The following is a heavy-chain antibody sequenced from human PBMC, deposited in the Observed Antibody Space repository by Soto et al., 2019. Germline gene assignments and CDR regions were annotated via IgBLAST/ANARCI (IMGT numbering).Heavy chain of an antibody. Sequence: SQTLSLTCAISGDSVSSNSAAWNWIRQSPSRGLEWLGRTYYRSKWYNDYAVAVKSRITINPDTSKHQFSLQLNSVTPDDTAVYYCARGEFHPYYYYYYMDVWGKGTTVTVSS. CDR3: ARGEFHPYYYYYYMDV. CDR1: GDSVSSNSAA. J-gene: IGHJ6*03. V-gene: IGHV6-1*01. D-gene: IGHD2-21*01. CDR2: TYYRSKWYN.